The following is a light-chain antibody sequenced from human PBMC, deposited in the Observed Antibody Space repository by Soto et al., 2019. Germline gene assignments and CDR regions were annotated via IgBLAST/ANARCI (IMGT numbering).Light chain of an antibody. J-gene: IGLJ1*01. V-gene: IGLV1-40*01. Sequence: QSVLTQPPSVSGAPGQRVTISCTGSSSNIGAGYDVHWYQQLPGTAPKLLIYGNSNRPSGVPDRFSGSKSGTSASLAITGLQAEDEAEYYCQSYDSSLGYVFGPGTKVTVL. CDR2: GNS. CDR3: QSYDSSLGYV. CDR1: SSNIGAGYD.